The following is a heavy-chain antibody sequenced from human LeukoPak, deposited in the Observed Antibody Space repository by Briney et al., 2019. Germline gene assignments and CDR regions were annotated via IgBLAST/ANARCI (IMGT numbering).Heavy chain of an antibody. CDR2: INHSGST. V-gene: IGHV4-34*01. Sequence: MTSETLSLTCAVYGGSFSGYYWSWIRQPPGKGLEWIGEINHSGSTNYNPSLKSRVTISVDASKNQFSLKLSSVTAADTAVYYCARTYSSSFVSYWGQGTLVTVSS. D-gene: IGHD6-13*01. J-gene: IGHJ4*02. CDR3: ARTYSSSFVSY. CDR1: GGSFSGYY.